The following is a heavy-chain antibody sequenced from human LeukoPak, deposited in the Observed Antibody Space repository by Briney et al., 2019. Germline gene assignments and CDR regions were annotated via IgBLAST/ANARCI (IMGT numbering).Heavy chain of an antibody. CDR2: INPNSGGT. CDR3: AGSGYSYGNFDY. J-gene: IGHJ4*02. Sequence: ASVKVSCKASGYTFTSYYMHWVRQAPGQGLEWMGWINPNSGGTNYAQKFQGRVTMTRDTSISTAYMELSRLRSDDTAVYYCAGSGYSYGNFDYWGQGTLVTVSS. D-gene: IGHD5-18*01. V-gene: IGHV1-2*02. CDR1: GYTFTSYY.